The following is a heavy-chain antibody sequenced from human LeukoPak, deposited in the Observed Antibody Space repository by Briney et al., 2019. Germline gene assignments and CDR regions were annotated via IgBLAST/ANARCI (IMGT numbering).Heavy chain of an antibody. CDR1: GYSFTSYW. J-gene: IGHJ4*02. V-gene: IGHV5-51*01. CDR3: ARQNSGSFDY. D-gene: IGHD6-19*01. CDR2: IYPGDSDT. Sequence: GESLKISCKGFGYSFTSYWIAWVRQMPGKGLEWIGIIYPGDSDTTYSPSFQGQVTISADKSISTAYLQWSSLKASDTAMYYCARQNSGSFDYWGQGTLVTVSS.